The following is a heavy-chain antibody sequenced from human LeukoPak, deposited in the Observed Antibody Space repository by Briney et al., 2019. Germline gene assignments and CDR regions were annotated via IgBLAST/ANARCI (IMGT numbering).Heavy chain of an antibody. CDR3: ARHEDHNWFDP. V-gene: IGHV4-34*01. D-gene: IGHD2-15*01. CDR1: GGSFSGYY. CDR2: INHSGST. Sequence: PSETLSLTCAVYGGSFSGYYWSWIRQPPGKGLEWIGEINHSGSTNYNPSLKSRVTISVDTSKNQFSLKLSSVTAADTAVYYCARHEDHNWFDPWGQGTLVTVSS. J-gene: IGHJ5*02.